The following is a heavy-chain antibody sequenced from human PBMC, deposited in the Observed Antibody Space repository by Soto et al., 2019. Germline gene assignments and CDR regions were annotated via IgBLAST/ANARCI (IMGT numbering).Heavy chain of an antibody. CDR2: IYYSGST. Sequence: SETLSLTCTVSGGSISSYSWSWIRQPPGKGLEWIGYIYYSGSTNYNPSLKSRVTMSVDTSKNQFSLKLSSVTAADTAVYYCSRDSCSGGSCYSYWFDPWGQGTLVTVSS. CDR3: SRDSCSGGSCYSYWFDP. V-gene: IGHV4-59*12. J-gene: IGHJ5*02. CDR1: GGSISSYS. D-gene: IGHD2-15*01.